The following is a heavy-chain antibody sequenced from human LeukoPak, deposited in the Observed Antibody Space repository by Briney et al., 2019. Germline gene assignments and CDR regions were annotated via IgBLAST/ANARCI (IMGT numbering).Heavy chain of an antibody. V-gene: IGHV1-2*02. CDR3: ARAHLIAAPGYNWFDP. J-gene: IGHJ5*02. CDR1: GYTFIGFY. CDR2: NNPNSGGT. Sequence: ASVKVSCKASGYTFIGFYMHWVRQAPGQGLEWMGWNNPNSGGTNYAQKFQGRVTMTRDTSINTACMELSSLRSDDTDVFYCARAHLIAAPGYNWFDPWGQGTLVTVSS. D-gene: IGHD6-13*01.